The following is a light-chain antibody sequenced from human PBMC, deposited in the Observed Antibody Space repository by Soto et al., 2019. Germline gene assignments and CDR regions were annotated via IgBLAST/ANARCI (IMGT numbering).Light chain of an antibody. Sequence: QSALTQPPSASGSPGQSVTISCTGTSSDVGAYKYVSWYQQHPGKAPKLIIYEVSKRPSGVPDRFSGSKSGNTASLTVSGLQAEDEADYYCSSYAGSNNWVFGGGTKLTVL. J-gene: IGLJ3*02. CDR3: SSYAGSNNWV. V-gene: IGLV2-8*01. CDR1: SSDVGAYKY. CDR2: EVS.